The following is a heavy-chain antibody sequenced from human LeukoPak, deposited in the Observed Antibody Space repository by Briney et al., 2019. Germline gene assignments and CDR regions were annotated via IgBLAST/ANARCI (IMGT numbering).Heavy chain of an antibody. CDR1: GFSFGDHA. Sequence: LPGRSLRLSCTGSGFSFGDHAMSWVRQAPGKGLEWVGFIRSKAYGGTTEYAASVKGRFSISRDDSNNIAYLQMSSLESEDTAVYFCARGRIYIWLYYGMDVWGKGTTVTVSS. V-gene: IGHV3-49*04. J-gene: IGHJ6*04. CDR3: ARGRIYIWLYYGMDV. CDR2: IRSKAYGGTT. D-gene: IGHD5-12*01.